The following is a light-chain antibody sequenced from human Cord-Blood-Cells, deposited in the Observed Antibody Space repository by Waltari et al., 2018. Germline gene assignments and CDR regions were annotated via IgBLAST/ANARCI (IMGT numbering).Light chain of an antibody. Sequence: DIKLTPSPSSLSASVGDRVTITCRASQSISSYLNWYQQKPGKAPKLLIYAASSLQIGVPSRFSGSGSGTDFTLTISSLQPEDFATYYCPQSYSTPFTFGPGTKVDIK. CDR3: PQSYSTPFT. CDR1: QSISSY. J-gene: IGKJ3*01. CDR2: AAS. V-gene: IGKV1-39*01.